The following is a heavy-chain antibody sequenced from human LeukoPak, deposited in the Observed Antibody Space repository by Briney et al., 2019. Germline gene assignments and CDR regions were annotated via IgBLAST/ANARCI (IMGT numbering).Heavy chain of an antibody. V-gene: IGHV3-23*01. CDR3: AKGGPTVTTESLDY. D-gene: IGHD4-17*01. CDR1: GFTFSSNA. Sequence: GSLRLSCAASGFTFSSNAMSWVRQAPGKGLEWVSAISGSGGSTYYADSVKGRFTISRDNPKNTLYLQMNSLRAEDTAVYYCAKGGPTVTTESLDYWGQGTLVTVSS. J-gene: IGHJ4*02. CDR2: ISGSGGST.